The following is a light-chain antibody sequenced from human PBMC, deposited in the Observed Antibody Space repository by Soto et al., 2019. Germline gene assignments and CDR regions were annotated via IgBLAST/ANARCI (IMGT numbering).Light chain of an antibody. CDR2: DAS. V-gene: IGKV3-11*01. CDR3: QQRSNWPPIT. J-gene: IGKJ5*01. CDR1: QSVSSY. Sequence: EIVLTHSPATLSLSPVERATLSCRASQSVSSYLAWYQQKPGQAPRLLIYDASNRATGIPARFSGSGSGTDFTLTISSLEPEDFAVYYCQQRSNWPPITFGQGTRLEIK.